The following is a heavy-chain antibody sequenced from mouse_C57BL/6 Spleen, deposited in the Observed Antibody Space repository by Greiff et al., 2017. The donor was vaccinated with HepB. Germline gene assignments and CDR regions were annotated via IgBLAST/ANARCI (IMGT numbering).Heavy chain of an antibody. CDR1: GYTFTSYW. Sequence: QVQLQQPGAELVRPGSSVKLSCKASGYTFTSYWMHWVKQRPIQGLEWIGNIDPSDSETHYNQKFKDKATLTVDKSSRSAYMQLSSLTSEDSAVYYCARVVTTVYFDYWGQGTTLTVSS. J-gene: IGHJ2*01. CDR2: IDPSDSET. CDR3: ARVVTTVYFDY. D-gene: IGHD2-2*01. V-gene: IGHV1-52*01.